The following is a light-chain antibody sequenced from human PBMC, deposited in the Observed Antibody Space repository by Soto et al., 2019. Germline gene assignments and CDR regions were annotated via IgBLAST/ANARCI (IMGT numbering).Light chain of an antibody. J-gene: IGKJ1*01. CDR1: QSISDW. CDR3: QQYNSYWT. V-gene: IGKV1-5*03. Sequence: IQMTQSPSTLSASVGDRVTITCRASQSISDWLAWYQQKPGKAPNLLIYKASSLESGVPSRFSGSGSGTEFTLTISSLQPDDFATYYCQQYNSYWTFGQGTKVEIK. CDR2: KAS.